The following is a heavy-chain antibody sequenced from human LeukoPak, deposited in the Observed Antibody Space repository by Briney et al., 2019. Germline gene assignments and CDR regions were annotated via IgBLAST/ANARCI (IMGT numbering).Heavy chain of an antibody. D-gene: IGHD3-22*01. Sequence: GGSLRLSCAASGFTFSNAWMSWVRQAPGKGLEWVGRIKSKTDGGTTDYAAPVKGRFTISRDDSKNTLYLQMNSLKTEDTAVYYCTTSYYYDSSGYSYYMDVWGKGTTVTVSS. CDR3: TTSYYYDSSGYSYYMDV. CDR2: IKSKTDGGTT. J-gene: IGHJ6*03. V-gene: IGHV3-15*01. CDR1: GFTFSNAW.